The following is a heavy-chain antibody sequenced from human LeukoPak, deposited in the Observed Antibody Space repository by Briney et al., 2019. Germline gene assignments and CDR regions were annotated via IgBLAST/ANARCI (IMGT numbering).Heavy chain of an antibody. CDR3: ARGYRVVTAILLFDY. Sequence: GASVKVSCKASGYTFTGYYMHWVRQAPGQGLEWMGWINPNSGGTNYAQKFQGRVTITRNTSISTAYMELSSLRSEDTAVYYCARGYRVVTAILLFDYWGQGTLVTVSS. D-gene: IGHD2-21*02. V-gene: IGHV1-2*02. CDR1: GYTFTGYY. CDR2: INPNSGGT. J-gene: IGHJ4*02.